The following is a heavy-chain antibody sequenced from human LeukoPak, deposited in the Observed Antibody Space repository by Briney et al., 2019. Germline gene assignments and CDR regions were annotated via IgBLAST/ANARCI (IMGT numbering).Heavy chain of an antibody. D-gene: IGHD6-13*01. V-gene: IGHV1-24*01. J-gene: IGHJ4*02. CDR1: GYTLTELS. CDR3: ATDSLAAAGLDY. CDR2: FDPEDGET. Sequence: ASVKVSCKVSGYTLTELSMHWVRQAPGKGLEWMGGFDPEDGETIYAQKFQGRVTMTEDTSTDTAYMELSSLRSEDTAVYYCATDSLAAAGLDYWGQGTLVTVSS.